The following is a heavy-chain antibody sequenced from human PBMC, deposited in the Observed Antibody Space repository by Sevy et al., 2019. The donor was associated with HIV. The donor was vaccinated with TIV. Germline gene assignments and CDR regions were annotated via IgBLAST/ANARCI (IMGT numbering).Heavy chain of an antibody. CDR3: ARDRGALFDY. Sequence: GGSLRLSCAASGFTFSSYSMNWVRQAQGKGLEWVSSISSSSRYIYYADSVKGRFTISRDNAKNSLYLQMNSLRAEDTAVYYCARDRGALFDYWGQGTLVTVSS. J-gene: IGHJ4*02. D-gene: IGHD3-16*02. CDR1: GFTFSSYS. CDR2: ISSSSRYI. V-gene: IGHV3-21*01.